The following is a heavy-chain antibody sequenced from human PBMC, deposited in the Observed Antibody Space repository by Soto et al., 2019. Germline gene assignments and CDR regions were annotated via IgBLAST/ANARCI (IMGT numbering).Heavy chain of an antibody. CDR2: IYYSGST. V-gene: IGHV4-59*01. D-gene: IGHD3-10*01. J-gene: IGHJ6*02. CDR3: AGESFYGYYGLGDKGYYGMDV. Sequence: KPSETLSLTCTVSGGSMSSDYWSWIRQPPGKGLEWIGYIYYSGSTNYNPSLKSRVTISVDTSKNQFSLKLSSVTAADTDVYYCAGESFYGYYGLGDKGYYGMDVWGQGTTVTVSS. CDR1: GGSMSSDY.